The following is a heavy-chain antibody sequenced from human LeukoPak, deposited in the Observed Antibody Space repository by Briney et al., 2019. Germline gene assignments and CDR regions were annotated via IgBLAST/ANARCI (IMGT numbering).Heavy chain of an antibody. V-gene: IGHV3-23*01. Sequence: PGGSLRLSCAASGFTFSSYAMSWVRQAPGRGLEWVSAISGSGGSTYYADSVKGRFTISRDNSKNTLYLQMNSLKTEDTAVYYCTRDLVVVVVAATPGYWGQGTLVTVSS. CDR1: GFTFSSYA. D-gene: IGHD2-15*01. CDR2: ISGSGGST. J-gene: IGHJ4*02. CDR3: TRDLVVVVVAATPGY.